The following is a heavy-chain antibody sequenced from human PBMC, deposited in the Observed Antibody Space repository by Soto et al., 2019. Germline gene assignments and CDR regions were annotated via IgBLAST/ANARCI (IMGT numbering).Heavy chain of an antibody. Sequence: QVQLVQSGAEVKKPGSSVKVSCKASGGTFSSYAISWVRQAPGQGLEWMGGIIPILGTANYAQKFQGRVTIPADESTSTAYMELSSLRSEDTAVYYCAGEGASGSDIGYWGQGTLVTVSS. CDR1: GGTFSSYA. V-gene: IGHV1-69*01. J-gene: IGHJ4*02. CDR2: IIPILGTA. D-gene: IGHD3-10*01. CDR3: AGEGASGSDIGY.